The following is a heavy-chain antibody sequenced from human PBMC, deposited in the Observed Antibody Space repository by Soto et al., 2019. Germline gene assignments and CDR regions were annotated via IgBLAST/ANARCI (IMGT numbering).Heavy chain of an antibody. CDR1: GYTFTSYG. Sequence: ASVKVSCKSSGYTFTSYGISWVRQAPGQGLEWMGWISAYNGNTNYAQKLQGRVTMTTDTSTSTAYMELRSLRSDDTAVYYCARDGAAPDYYYYYGMDVWGQGTTVTVSS. CDR3: ARDGAAPDYYYYYGMDV. D-gene: IGHD6-13*01. CDR2: ISAYNGNT. J-gene: IGHJ6*02. V-gene: IGHV1-18*01.